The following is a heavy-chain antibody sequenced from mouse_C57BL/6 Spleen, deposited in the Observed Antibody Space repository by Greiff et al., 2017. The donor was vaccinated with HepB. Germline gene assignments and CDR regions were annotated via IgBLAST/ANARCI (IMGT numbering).Heavy chain of an antibody. CDR2: SRNKANDYTT. Sequence: EVNVVESGGGLVQSGRSLRLSCATSGFTFSDFYMEWVRQAPGKGLEWIAASRNKANDYTTEYSASVKGRFIVSRDTSQSILYLQMNALRAEDTASYYCARSTMVNAMDYWGQGTSVTVSS. V-gene: IGHV7-1*01. CDR3: ARSTMVNAMDY. D-gene: IGHD2-2*01. CDR1: GFTFSDFY. J-gene: IGHJ4*01.